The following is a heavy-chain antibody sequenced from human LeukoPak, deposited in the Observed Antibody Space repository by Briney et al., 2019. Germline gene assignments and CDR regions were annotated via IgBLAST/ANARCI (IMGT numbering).Heavy chain of an antibody. CDR3: ARDPATLWELPPLDY. Sequence: ASVKVSCKASGYTFTSYDIHWVRQAPGQGLEWMGWINPNSGGTNYAQKFQGRVTMTRDTSISKAYMELSRLRSDDRAVYYCARDPATLWELPPLDYWGQGTLVTVSS. CDR1: GYTFTSYD. D-gene: IGHD1-26*01. CDR2: INPNSGGT. V-gene: IGHV1-2*02. J-gene: IGHJ4*02.